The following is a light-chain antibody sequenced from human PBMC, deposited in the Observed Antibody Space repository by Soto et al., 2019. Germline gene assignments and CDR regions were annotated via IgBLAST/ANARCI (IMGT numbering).Light chain of an antibody. V-gene: IGLV1-36*01. CDR3: AAWDDSLNGPV. J-gene: IGLJ2*01. CDR1: NSNIGNNA. Sequence: QSVLTQPPSVSGAPRQRVTISCSGSNSNIGNNAVNWYQQLPGKAPKLLNYYDDLLPSGVSDRFSGSKSGTSASLAISGLQSEDEAGYYCAAWDDSLNGPVFGGGTKLTVL. CDR2: YDD.